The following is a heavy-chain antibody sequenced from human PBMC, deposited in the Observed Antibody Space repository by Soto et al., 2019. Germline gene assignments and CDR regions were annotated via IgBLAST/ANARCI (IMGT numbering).Heavy chain of an antibody. V-gene: IGHV3-23*01. J-gene: IGHJ4*02. Sequence: EVQLFESGGDLVEPGGSLRLSCTASGFTFSSFAMAWVRQAPGKGLEWVSGITASGGTRYHADSLKGRFTISRDNSKNMLFLQMNNLSAEDTATYFCAKGFAVAGFYFDSWGQGSLVTVSS. CDR2: ITASGGTR. CDR1: GFTFSSFA. CDR3: AKGFAVAGFYFDS. D-gene: IGHD6-19*01.